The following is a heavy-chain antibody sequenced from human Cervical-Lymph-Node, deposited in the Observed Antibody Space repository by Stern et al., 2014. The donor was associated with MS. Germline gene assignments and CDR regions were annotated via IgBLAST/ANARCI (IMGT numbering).Heavy chain of an antibody. D-gene: IGHD5-12*01. Sequence: VQLVESGPGLVRPSQTLSLTCTVSGDSISSGIQYWSWIRQPAGKGLEWIGRVYKSGNNNLSSSLKSRATMSIDTSKNQFSLKLFSVPAADTAVYYCARGPRGSRDWIDPWGQGTLVTVSS. CDR3: ARGPRGSRDWIDP. CDR1: GDSISSGIQY. V-gene: IGHV4-61*02. CDR2: VYKSGNN. J-gene: IGHJ5*02.